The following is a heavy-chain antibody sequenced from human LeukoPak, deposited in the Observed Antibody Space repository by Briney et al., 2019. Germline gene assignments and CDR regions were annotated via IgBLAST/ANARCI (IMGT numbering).Heavy chain of an antibody. D-gene: IGHD4-17*01. J-gene: IGHJ3*02. CDR2: INPNSGGT. V-gene: IGHV1-2*02. CDR3: ARANGAYGHAFDI. Sequence: ASVKVSCKASGYTFTGYYMHWVRQAPGQGLEWMGWINPNSGGTNYAQKFQGRVIMTRDTSISTAYMELSRLRSDDTAVYYCARANGAYGHAFDIWGQGTMVTVSS. CDR1: GYTFTGYY.